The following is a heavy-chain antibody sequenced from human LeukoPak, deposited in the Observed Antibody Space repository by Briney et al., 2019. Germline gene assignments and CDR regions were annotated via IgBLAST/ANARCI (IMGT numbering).Heavy chain of an antibody. CDR1: GGSISSYY. CDR3: ARLDPYYYGSGSLGYYFDY. Sequence: SETLSLTCTVSGGSISSYYWSWIRQPAGKGLEWIGRINTSGTNYNPSLKSRVTMSVDTSKNQFSLNLTSVTAADTAVYYCARLDPYYYGSGSLGYYFDYWGQGTLVTVSS. D-gene: IGHD3-10*01. V-gene: IGHV4-4*07. J-gene: IGHJ4*02. CDR2: INTSGT.